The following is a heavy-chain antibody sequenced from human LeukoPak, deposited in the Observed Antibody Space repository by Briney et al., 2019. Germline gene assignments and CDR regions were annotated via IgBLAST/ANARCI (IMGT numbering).Heavy chain of an antibody. J-gene: IGHJ5*02. CDR3: ARAHIQDYTIVGLVDH. CDR1: GFTFSDYS. V-gene: IGHV3-21*01. D-gene: IGHD1-26*01. CDR2: ISSRSTYA. Sequence: PGGSLRLSCAASGFTFSDYSMNWVRRTPGQGLEWVSSISSRSTYAYYADSVRGRFTVSRDSAKNSLFLQMDNLRVEDTAIYYCARAHIQDYTIVGLVDHWGQGTLVTVSS.